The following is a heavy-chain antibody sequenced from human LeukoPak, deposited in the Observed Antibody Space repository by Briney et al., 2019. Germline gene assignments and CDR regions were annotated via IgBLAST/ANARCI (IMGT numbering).Heavy chain of an antibody. V-gene: IGHV3-23*01. J-gene: IGHJ1*01. CDR2: ISPRGDIT. CDR1: GFSFRSHG. D-gene: IGHD3-16*01. Sequence: PGGSLRLSCAASGFSFRSHGMNWVRQAPGKGLEWVSGISPRGDITYYKDSVRGRFTISRDNFKNTVSLQLNSLRAEDTAMYYCAKDDVWGRFNHWGQGTLVTVSS. CDR3: AKDDVWGRFNH.